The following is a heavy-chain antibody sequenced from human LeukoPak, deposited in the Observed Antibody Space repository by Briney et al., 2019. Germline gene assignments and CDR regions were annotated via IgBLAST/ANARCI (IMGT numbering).Heavy chain of an antibody. CDR2: INPNSGGT. Sequence: ASVKVSCKASGYTFTGYYMHWVRQAPGQGLEWMGWINPNSGGTNYAQKFQGRVTMTRDTSISTAYMELSRLRSDDTAVYYCTSRDGYNYGYFDYWGQGTLVTVSS. CDR1: GYTFTGYY. CDR3: TSRDGYNYGYFDY. D-gene: IGHD5-12*01. V-gene: IGHV1-2*02. J-gene: IGHJ4*02.